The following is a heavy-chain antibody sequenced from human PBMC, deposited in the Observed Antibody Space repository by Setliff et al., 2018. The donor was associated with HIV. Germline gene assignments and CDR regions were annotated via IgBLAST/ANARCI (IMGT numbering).Heavy chain of an antibody. J-gene: IGHJ4*02. D-gene: IGHD5-12*01. CDR1: GDSIGSGRYY. Sequence: KTSETLSLTCVVSGDSIGSGRYYWSWIRQPAGRGLEWIGRIYIGGDTIYNPSLRSRVTISVDTSKNQFSLKLTSVTAADTAVYYCARESRSMHVAHWGQGTLVTVSS. CDR2: IYIGGDT. V-gene: IGHV4-61*02. CDR3: ARESRSMHVAH.